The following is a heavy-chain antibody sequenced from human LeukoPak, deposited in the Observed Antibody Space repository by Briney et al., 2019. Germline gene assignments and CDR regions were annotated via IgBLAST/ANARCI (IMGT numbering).Heavy chain of an antibody. CDR2: INHSGST. CDR1: GGSFSGYY. J-gene: IGHJ4*02. CDR3: ARGPDIVVVPAAPSRDY. D-gene: IGHD2-2*01. Sequence: PSETLSLTCAVYGGSFSGYYWSWLRQPPGKGVEWIGEINHSGSTNYNPSLKSRVTISVDTSKNQFSLKLSSVTAADTAVYYCARGPDIVVVPAAPSRDYWGQGTLVTVSS. V-gene: IGHV4-34*01.